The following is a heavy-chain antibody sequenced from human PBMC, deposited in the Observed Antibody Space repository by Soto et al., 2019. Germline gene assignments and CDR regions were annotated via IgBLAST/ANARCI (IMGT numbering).Heavy chain of an antibody. Sequence: QVQLVESGGGVVQPGRSLRLSCAASGFTFSSYGMHWVRQAPGKGLEWVAVISYDGSNKYYADSVKGRFTISRDNSKNTLYLQMNSLRAEDTAVYYCAKGQGVRGVIITPDYWGQGTLVTFAS. J-gene: IGHJ4*02. CDR1: GFTFSSYG. D-gene: IGHD3-10*01. CDR2: ISYDGSNK. CDR3: AKGQGVRGVIITPDY. V-gene: IGHV3-30*18.